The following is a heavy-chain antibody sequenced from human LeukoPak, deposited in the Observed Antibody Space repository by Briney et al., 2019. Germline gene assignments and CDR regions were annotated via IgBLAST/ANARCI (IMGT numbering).Heavy chain of an antibody. CDR3: ARSIYSITYYFDY. Sequence: PSETLSLTCTVSGVSISSYYWSWIRQPPGKGLEWIGYIYYSGSTNYNPSLKSRVTISVDTSKNQFSLKLSSVTAADTAVYYCARSIYSITYYFDYWGQGTLVTVSP. V-gene: IGHV4-59*08. D-gene: IGHD3-3*01. J-gene: IGHJ4*02. CDR1: GVSISSYY. CDR2: IYYSGST.